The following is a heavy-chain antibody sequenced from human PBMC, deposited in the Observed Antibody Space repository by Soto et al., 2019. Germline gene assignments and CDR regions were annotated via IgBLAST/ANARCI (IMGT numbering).Heavy chain of an antibody. CDR1: GFTFGDYA. Sequence: LRLSCTASGFTFGDYAMSWFRQAPGKGLEWVGFIRSKAYGGTTEYAASVKGRFTISRDDSKSIAYLQMNSLKTEDTAVYYCTRQAYDFWSGHPLDVWGKGTTVTVSS. D-gene: IGHD3-3*01. CDR3: TRQAYDFWSGHPLDV. J-gene: IGHJ6*04. CDR2: IRSKAYGGTT. V-gene: IGHV3-49*03.